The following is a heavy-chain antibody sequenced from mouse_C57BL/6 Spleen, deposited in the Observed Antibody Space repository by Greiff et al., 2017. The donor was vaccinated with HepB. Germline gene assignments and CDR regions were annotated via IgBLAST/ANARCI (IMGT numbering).Heavy chain of an antibody. J-gene: IGHJ4*01. CDR1: GFTFSDYG. Sequence: EVNVVESGGGLVKPGGSLKLSCAASGFTFSDYGMHWVRQAPEKGLEWVAYISSGSSTIYYADTVKGRFTISRDNAKNTLFLQMTSLRSEDTAMYYCARRPYSNLYYYAMDYWGQGTSVTVSS. V-gene: IGHV5-17*01. D-gene: IGHD2-5*01. CDR3: ARRPYSNLYYYAMDY. CDR2: ISSGSSTI.